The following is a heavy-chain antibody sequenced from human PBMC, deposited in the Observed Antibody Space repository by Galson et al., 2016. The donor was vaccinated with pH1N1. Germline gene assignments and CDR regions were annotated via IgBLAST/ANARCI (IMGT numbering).Heavy chain of an antibody. D-gene: IGHD2-15*01. Sequence: SETLSLTCTVSGDSISSFYWNWIRQPPGRGLEWIGYIYHSYHSGSTKYNPYLKSRVTMSVDTSKSHFSLNLSSVTAADTAVYYCASGDFVVGEGWDNGLDVWGQGTTVSVSS. J-gene: IGHJ6*02. CDR2: IYHSYHSGST. V-gene: IGHV4-59*01. CDR3: ASGDFVVGEGWDNGLDV. CDR1: GDSISSFY.